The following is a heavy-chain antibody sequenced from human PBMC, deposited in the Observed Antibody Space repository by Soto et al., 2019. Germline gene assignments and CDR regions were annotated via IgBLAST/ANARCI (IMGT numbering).Heavy chain of an antibody. Sequence: QITLKESGPPLVKPTQTLTLTCTFSGFSLSTSGVGVGWIRQPPGKALEWLALIYWDDDKRYSPSLKSRLTITMDTSKNQVVLTMTNMDPVDTATYYCAHPASSLASFDYWGQGTLVTVSS. D-gene: IGHD6-6*01. V-gene: IGHV2-5*02. CDR1: GFSLSTSGVG. CDR2: IYWDDDK. CDR3: AHPASSLASFDY. J-gene: IGHJ4*02.